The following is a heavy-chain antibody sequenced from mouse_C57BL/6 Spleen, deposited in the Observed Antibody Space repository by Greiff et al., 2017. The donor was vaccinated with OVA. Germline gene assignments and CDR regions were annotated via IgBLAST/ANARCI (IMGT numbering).Heavy chain of an antibody. J-gene: IGHJ2*01. CDR2: IDPSDSYT. Sequence: VQLQQPGAELVMPGASVKLSCKASGYTFTSYWMHWVKQMSGQGLEWIGEIDPSDSYTNYNQKFKGKSTLTVDKSSSTAYMQLSSLTSEDSAVYYCARVGYYGSSYRDFFDYWGQGTTLTVSS. D-gene: IGHD1-1*01. CDR1: GYTFTSYW. V-gene: IGHV1-69*01. CDR3: ARVGYYGSSYRDFFDY.